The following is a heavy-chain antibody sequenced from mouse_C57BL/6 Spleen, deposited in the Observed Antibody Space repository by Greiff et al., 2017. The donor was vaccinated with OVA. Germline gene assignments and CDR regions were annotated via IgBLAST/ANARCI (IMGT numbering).Heavy chain of an antibody. Sequence: EVQLQESGPGLVKPSQSLSLTCSVTGYSITSGYYWNWIRQFPGNKLEWMGYISYDGSNNYNPSLKNRISITRDTSKNQFFLKLNSVTTEDTATYYCARDSEDGYYFDYWGQGTTLTVSS. CDR3: ARDSEDGYYFDY. CDR2: ISYDGSN. CDR1: GYSITSGYY. J-gene: IGHJ2*01. V-gene: IGHV3-6*01. D-gene: IGHD2-3*01.